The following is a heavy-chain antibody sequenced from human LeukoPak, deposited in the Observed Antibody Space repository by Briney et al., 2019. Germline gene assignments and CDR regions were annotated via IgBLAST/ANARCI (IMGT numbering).Heavy chain of an antibody. V-gene: IGHV4-4*02. D-gene: IGHD1-26*01. J-gene: IGHJ4*02. CDR1: GFTFSSYW. CDR3: AREGRYSGSYHDY. Sequence: PGGSLRLSCAASGFTFSSYWMNWVRQAPGKGLEWIGEIYHSGSTNHNPSLKSRVTISVDKSKNQFSLKLSSVTAADTAVYYCAREGRYSGSYHDYWGQGTLVTVSS. CDR2: IYHSGST.